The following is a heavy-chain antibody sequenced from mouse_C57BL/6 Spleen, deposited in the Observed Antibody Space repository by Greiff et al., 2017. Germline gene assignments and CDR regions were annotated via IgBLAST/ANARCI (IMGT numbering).Heavy chain of an antibody. Sequence: QVHVKQSGAELARPGASVKMSCKASGYTFTSYTMHWVKQRPGQGLEWIGYINPSSGYPKYNQKFKDKATLTADKSSSTAYMQLSSLTSEDSAVYYCARPLPSYAMDYWGQGTSVTVSS. CDR1: GYTFTSYT. CDR3: ARPLPSYAMDY. J-gene: IGHJ4*01. V-gene: IGHV1-4*01. CDR2: INPSSGYP.